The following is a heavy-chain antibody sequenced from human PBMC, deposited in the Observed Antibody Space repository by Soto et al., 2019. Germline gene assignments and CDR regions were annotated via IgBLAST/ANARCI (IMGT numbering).Heavy chain of an antibody. D-gene: IGHD3-22*01. Sequence: QVQLLQSGAEVKKPGASVKVSCKASGYTFTDYGINWVRQAPGQGLEWMGYISPYNGNTHSAEKFQARLTLTTDTSTSIAYMELTSLRLDNTAVYYCTDDSSGFFYYWGQGTLVTVSS. J-gene: IGHJ4*02. CDR1: GYTFTDYG. CDR3: TDDSSGFFYY. V-gene: IGHV1-18*01. CDR2: ISPYNGNT.